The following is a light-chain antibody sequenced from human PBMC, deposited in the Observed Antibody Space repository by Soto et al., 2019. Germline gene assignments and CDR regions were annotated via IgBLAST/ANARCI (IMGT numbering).Light chain of an antibody. CDR3: QQRRNGPRT. J-gene: IGKJ1*01. CDR1: QCIXSN. Sequence: IALTQSAAALSLSPGERATLSCRASQCIXSNFGWYQQKPGQAPRFLTAYASNRATGSPARLSGSGSGTDFTLTISSLDPEYFAVYYCQQRRNGPRTFGQGTKVDIK. CDR2: YAS. V-gene: IGKV3-11*01.